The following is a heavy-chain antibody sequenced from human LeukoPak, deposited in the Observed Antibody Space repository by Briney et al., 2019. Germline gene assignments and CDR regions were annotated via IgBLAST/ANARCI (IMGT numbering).Heavy chain of an antibody. D-gene: IGHD3-22*01. CDR3: ARDGPIYDSSGYHDFDY. V-gene: IGHV3-21*01. CDR2: ISSSSSYI. Sequence: GGSLRLSCAASGFTFSSYSMNWVRQAPGKGLEGVSSISSSSSYIYYAESVKGRFTISRDNAKNSLYLQMNSLRAEDTALYYCARDGPIYDSSGYHDFDYWGQGTLVTVSS. CDR1: GFTFSSYS. J-gene: IGHJ4*02.